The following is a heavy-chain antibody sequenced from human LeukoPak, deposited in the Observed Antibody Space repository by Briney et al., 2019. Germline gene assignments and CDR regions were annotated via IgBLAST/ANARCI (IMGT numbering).Heavy chain of an antibody. Sequence: ASVKVSCKASGYTFTSYGISWVRQAPGQGLEWMGWISAYNGNTNYAQKLQGRVTMTTDTSTSTAYMELRSLRSDDTAVYYCARDAETTYYDFWTGYSWDWGQGTLVTVSS. CDR2: ISAYNGNT. J-gene: IGHJ4*02. V-gene: IGHV1-18*01. CDR3: ARDAETTYYDFWTGYSWD. CDR1: GYTFTSYG. D-gene: IGHD3-3*01.